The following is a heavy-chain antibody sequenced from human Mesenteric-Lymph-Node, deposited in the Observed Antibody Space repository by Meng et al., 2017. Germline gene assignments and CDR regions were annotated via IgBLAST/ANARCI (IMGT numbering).Heavy chain of an antibody. J-gene: IGHJ4*02. CDR1: GYSFTDYY. CDR2: INPNNGGT. Sequence: VQLVQAGAEGKKPGPSVKVSCKASGYSFTDYYNHWVRQAPGQGLEWMGRINPNNGGTNYAQKFQGRVTMTRDTSITTAYMEVSSLRSDDTAVYYCARRADYWGQGTLVTVAS. CDR3: ARRADY. V-gene: IGHV1-2*06.